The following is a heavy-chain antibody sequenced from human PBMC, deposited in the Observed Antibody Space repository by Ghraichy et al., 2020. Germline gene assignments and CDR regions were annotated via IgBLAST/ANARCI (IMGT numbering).Heavy chain of an antibody. CDR3: TKKSDSSGYSYLFDY. CDR1: GFTFSSYA. CDR2: ISGSGGST. Sequence: GGSLRLSCAASGFTFSSYAMNWVRQAPGKGLEWVSVISGSGGSTYYADSVKGRFTISRDNSKNTLYPQMNSLRAEDTAVYYCTKKSDSSGYSYLFDYWGQGTLVTVSS. V-gene: IGHV3-23*01. D-gene: IGHD3-22*01. J-gene: IGHJ4*02.